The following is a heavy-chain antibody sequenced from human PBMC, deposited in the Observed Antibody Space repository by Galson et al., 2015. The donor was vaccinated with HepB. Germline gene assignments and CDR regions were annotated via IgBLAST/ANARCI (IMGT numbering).Heavy chain of an antibody. CDR1: GGSISSFY. CDR2: IYYSGST. Sequence: SETLSLTCTVSGGSISSFYWSWIWQPPGRGLEWIGDIYYSGSTNYNPSLKSRVTMSLDTSKNQFSLKLSSVTAADTAVYYCARGISATTFYYYYGIDVWGQGTTVTVSS. D-gene: IGHD1-7*01. J-gene: IGHJ6*02. V-gene: IGHV4-59*01. CDR3: ARGISATTFYYYYGIDV.